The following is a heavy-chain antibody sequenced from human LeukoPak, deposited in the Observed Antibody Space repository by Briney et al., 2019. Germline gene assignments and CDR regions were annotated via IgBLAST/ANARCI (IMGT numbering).Heavy chain of an antibody. CDR1: GYSFTSHW. CDR2: VYAGDSDT. D-gene: IGHD3-22*01. CDR3: ARRYYYDSSGYYLAHDAFDI. Sequence: GESLKISCKGSGYSFTSHWIGWVRQMPGKGLQWMGIVYAGDSDTRYSPFFQGQVTISADKSISTAYLQWSSLKASDTAMYYCARRYYYDSSGYYLAHDAFDIWGQGTMVTVSS. V-gene: IGHV5-51*01. J-gene: IGHJ3*02.